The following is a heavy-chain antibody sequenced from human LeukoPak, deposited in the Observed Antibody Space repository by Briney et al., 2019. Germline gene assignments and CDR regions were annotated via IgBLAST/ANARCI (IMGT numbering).Heavy chain of an antibody. CDR1: GFTFSSYA. Sequence: GGSLRLSCAASGFTFSSYAMHWVRQAPGKGLEWVAVISYDGSNKYYADSVKGRFTISRDNSKNTLYLQMNGLRAEDTAVYYCARDPDIYYWGQGTLVTVSS. D-gene: IGHD2-15*01. V-gene: IGHV3-30*04. J-gene: IGHJ4*02. CDR2: ISYDGSNK. CDR3: ARDPDIYY.